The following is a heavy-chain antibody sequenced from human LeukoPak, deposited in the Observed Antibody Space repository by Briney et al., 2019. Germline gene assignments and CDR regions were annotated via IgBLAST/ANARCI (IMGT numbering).Heavy chain of an antibody. J-gene: IGHJ5*02. Sequence: GSNKYYADSVKGRFTISRDNSKNTLYLQMNSLRAEDTAVYYCARDAGYCSGGSCYWFDPWGQGTLVXVSS. CDR3: ARDAGYCSGGSCYWFDP. V-gene: IGHV3-30*01. CDR2: GSNK. D-gene: IGHD2-15*01.